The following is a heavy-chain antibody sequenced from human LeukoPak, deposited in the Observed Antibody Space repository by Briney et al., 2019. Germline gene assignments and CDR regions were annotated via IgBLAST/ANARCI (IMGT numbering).Heavy chain of an antibody. CDR2: IYTSGST. V-gene: IGHV4-4*07. J-gene: IGHJ4*02. CDR3: ARGELTRVVFDC. Sequence: SETLSLTCTVSGGSLRSYYWSWIRQPAGKGLEWIGRIYTSGSTNYNPSLKSRVTMSVDTSKNQFSLKLSSVTAADTAVYYCARGELTRVVFDCWSQGTLVTVSS. D-gene: IGHD1-26*01. CDR1: GGSLRSYY.